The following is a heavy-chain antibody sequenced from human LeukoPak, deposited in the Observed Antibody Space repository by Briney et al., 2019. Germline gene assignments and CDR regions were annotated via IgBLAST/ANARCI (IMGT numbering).Heavy chain of an antibody. CDR1: GGSVSDYY. V-gene: IGHV4-59*02. D-gene: IGHD3-3*01. J-gene: IGHJ6*03. CDR3: TRGRTWVFGYVVPYQYYIDI. CDR2: IYHTGST. Sequence: SETLSLTCTISGGSVSDYYWSWIRQSPGKGLEWIGYIYHTGSTSYSPSLKSRATISLDTSRNQFSLRLTSVTAADTAIYYCTRGRTWVFGYVVPYQYYIDIWGKGTTVTVS.